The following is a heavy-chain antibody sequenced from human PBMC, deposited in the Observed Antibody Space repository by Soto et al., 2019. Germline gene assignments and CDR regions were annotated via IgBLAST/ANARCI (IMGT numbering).Heavy chain of an antibody. CDR1: GGTFSSYA. Sequence: SVKVSCKASGGTFSSYAISWVRQAPGQGLEWMGGIIPIFGTANYAQKFQGRVTITADESTSTAYMELSSLRSEDTAVYYCARDLKLSQTPRAFDIWGQGTMVTVSS. J-gene: IGHJ3*02. V-gene: IGHV1-69*13. CDR3: ARDLKLSQTPRAFDI. D-gene: IGHD5-18*01. CDR2: IIPIFGTA.